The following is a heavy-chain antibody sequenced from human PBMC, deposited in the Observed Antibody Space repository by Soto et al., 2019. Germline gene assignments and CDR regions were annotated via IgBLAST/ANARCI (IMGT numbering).Heavy chain of an antibody. CDR2: IIPIFGTA. CDR3: ARDRGRIVVVVAATQFDAFDI. J-gene: IGHJ3*02. D-gene: IGHD2-15*01. CDR1: GGTFSSYA. Sequence: QVQLVQSGAEVKKPGSSVKVSCKASGGTFSSYAISWVRQAPGQGLEWMGGIIPIFGTANYAQKFQGRVTITADESTITAYMELSSLRSEDTAVYYCARDRGRIVVVVAATQFDAFDIWGQGTMVTVSS. V-gene: IGHV1-69*01.